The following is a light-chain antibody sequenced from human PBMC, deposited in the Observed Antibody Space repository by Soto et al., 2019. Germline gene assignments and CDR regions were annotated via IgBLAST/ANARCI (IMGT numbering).Light chain of an antibody. CDR1: QSVSSN. CDR2: GAS. J-gene: IGKJ1*01. CDR3: QQYNDWWT. V-gene: IGKV3-15*01. Sequence: EIVMTQSPVTLSMSPGERATLSCWAGQSVSSNLAWYQQRPGQAPRLLIYGASTRATGIPARFTGSGSGTEFTLTISSLQFDDSADYYCQQYNDWWTFGQGTKVEIK.